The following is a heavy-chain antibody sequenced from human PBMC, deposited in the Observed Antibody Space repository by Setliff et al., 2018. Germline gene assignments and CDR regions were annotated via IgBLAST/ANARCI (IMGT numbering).Heavy chain of an antibody. CDR3: AKHSYYYGSGGIGWFDP. D-gene: IGHD3-10*01. CDR2: VYNGNDET. V-gene: IGHV3-23*01. J-gene: IGHJ5*02. CDR1: GFTFSAYG. Sequence: GGSLRLSCVASGFTFSAYGMSWVRQAPGKGLEWVSSVYNGNDETKYADSVKGRFTISRDNSKNTLYLQMNSLRAEDTAVYYCAKHSYYYGSGGIGWFDPWGQGTLVTVSS.